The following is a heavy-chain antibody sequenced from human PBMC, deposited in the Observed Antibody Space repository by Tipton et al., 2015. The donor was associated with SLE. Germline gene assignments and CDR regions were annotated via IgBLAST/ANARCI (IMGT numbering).Heavy chain of an antibody. CDR1: GFNFDNYG. CDR2: ISGSGVDP. D-gene: IGHD2-21*01. CDR3: ARDVVKSFDY. Sequence: SLRLSCAASGFNFDNYGMSWVRQAPGKGLEWVSAISGSGVDPYYADSVKGRVTISRDNSKNTLYLQMNSLRAEDTAVYYCARDVVKSFDYWGQGTLVTVAS. J-gene: IGHJ4*02. V-gene: IGHV3-23*01.